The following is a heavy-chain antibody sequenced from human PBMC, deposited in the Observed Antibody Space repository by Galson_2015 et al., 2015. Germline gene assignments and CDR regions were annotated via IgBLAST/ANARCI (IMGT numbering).Heavy chain of an antibody. CDR2: IWYDGSNK. D-gene: IGHD7-27*01. CDR3: AREQQGRFDY. Sequence: RLSCAASGFTFTSYGMHWVRQAPGTGLEWVAVIWYDGSNKDYADSVKGRFTISRDNSKNTLYLRMNSLRAEDTAVYYCAREQQGRFDYWGQGTLVTVSS. CDR1: GFTFTSYG. J-gene: IGHJ4*02. V-gene: IGHV3-33*01.